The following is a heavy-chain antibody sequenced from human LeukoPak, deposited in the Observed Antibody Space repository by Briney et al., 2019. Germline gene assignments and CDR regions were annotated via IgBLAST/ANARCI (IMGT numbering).Heavy chain of an antibody. CDR2: IYYSGST. Sequence: SETLSLTCTVSGGSISSSSYYWGWIRQPPGKGLEWIGSIYYSGSTYYNPSLKSRVTISVDTSKNQFSLKLSSVTAADTAVYYCARDYGGHFDYWGQGTLVTVSS. V-gene: IGHV4-39*02. CDR3: ARDYGGHFDY. D-gene: IGHD4-23*01. CDR1: GGSISSSSYY. J-gene: IGHJ4*02.